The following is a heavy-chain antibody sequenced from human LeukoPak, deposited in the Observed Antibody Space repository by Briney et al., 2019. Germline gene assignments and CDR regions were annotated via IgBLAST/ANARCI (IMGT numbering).Heavy chain of an antibody. D-gene: IGHD6-19*01. CDR3: AKSAGSWPLYYFDS. CDR2: LNWNGGST. J-gene: IGHJ4*02. Sequence: GGSLRLSCAASGFIFDDYGMGWVRQAPGKGLEWVSGLNWNGGSTGSADSVKGRFIISRDNAKNCLYLQMNSLRAEDTALYYCAKSAGSWPLYYFDSWGQGTLVTVSS. V-gene: IGHV3-20*04. CDR1: GFIFDDYG.